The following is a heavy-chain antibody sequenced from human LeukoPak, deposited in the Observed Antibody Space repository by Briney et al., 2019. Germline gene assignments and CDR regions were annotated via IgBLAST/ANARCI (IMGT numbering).Heavy chain of an antibody. V-gene: IGHV4-4*09. J-gene: IGHJ6*03. CDR2: IYTSGST. CDR1: GGSISSYY. Sequence: SETLSLTRTVSGGSISSYYWSWIRQPPGKGLEWIGYIYTSGSTNYNPSLKSRVTISVDTSKNQFSLKLSSVTAADTAVYYCARHSSGWYNYYYYMDVWGKGTTVTVSS. CDR3: ARHSSGWYNYYYYMDV. D-gene: IGHD6-19*01.